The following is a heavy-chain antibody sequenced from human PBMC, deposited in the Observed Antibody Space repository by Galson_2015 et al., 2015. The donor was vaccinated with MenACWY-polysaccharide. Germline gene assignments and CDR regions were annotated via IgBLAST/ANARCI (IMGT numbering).Heavy chain of an antibody. CDR3: ARVPCRELTMVRGPLDY. Sequence: SVKVSCKASRGSFSSFGVSWVRQAPGQGLEWMGGIIPVFETSAYAQKFQGRVTISADKSTTTTFMEVTSLTSEDTAVYYCARVPCRELTMVRGPLDYWGQGTPVTVSS. J-gene: IGHJ4*02. D-gene: IGHD3-10*01. V-gene: IGHV1-69*06. CDR1: RGSFSSFG. CDR2: IIPVFETS.